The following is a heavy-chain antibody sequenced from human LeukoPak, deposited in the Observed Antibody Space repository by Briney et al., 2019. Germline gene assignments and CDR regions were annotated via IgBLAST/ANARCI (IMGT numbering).Heavy chain of an antibody. J-gene: IGHJ4*02. CDR1: GGSFSDYY. Sequence: SETLSLTCAVYGGSFSDYYWSWIRQPPGKGLERIGEINHSGSTYYNPSLKSRVTISIDTSKKQFSLKLNSVTAADTAVYYCARGGYGSGTYYNYWGQGTLVTVSS. CDR3: ARGGYGSGTYYNY. V-gene: IGHV4-34*01. CDR2: INHSGST. D-gene: IGHD3-10*01.